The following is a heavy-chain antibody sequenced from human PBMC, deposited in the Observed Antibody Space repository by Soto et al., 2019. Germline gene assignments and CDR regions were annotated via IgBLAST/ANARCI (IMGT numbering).Heavy chain of an antibody. V-gene: IGHV3-30*18. CDR2: ISYDGSEK. CDR1: GSTFNTYG. CDR3: AKSPNFYCSSPNCYKYYFDH. Sequence: QTGGSLRLSCAASGSTFNTYGMHWVRQAPGKGLEWVAVISYDGSEKYYVDSVKGRFTISKDNSKNTLYLQMNSLRPEDTAVYYCAKSPNFYCSSPNCYKYYFDHWGQGTRVTVSS. J-gene: IGHJ4*02. D-gene: IGHD2-2*02.